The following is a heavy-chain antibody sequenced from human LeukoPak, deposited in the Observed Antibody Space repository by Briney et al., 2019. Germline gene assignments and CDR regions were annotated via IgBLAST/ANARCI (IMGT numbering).Heavy chain of an antibody. D-gene: IGHD6-13*01. Sequence: GGTLRLSCAATGFTFSSYGMSWVRQAPGKGLEWVSAISGSGGSTYYADFVKGRFTISRDNSKNTVYLQMNSLRAGDTAVYYCAKAAIAAPSTVNWFDPWGQGTLVTVSS. CDR3: AKAAIAAPSTVNWFDP. CDR2: ISGSGGST. CDR1: GFTFSSYG. J-gene: IGHJ5*02. V-gene: IGHV3-23*01.